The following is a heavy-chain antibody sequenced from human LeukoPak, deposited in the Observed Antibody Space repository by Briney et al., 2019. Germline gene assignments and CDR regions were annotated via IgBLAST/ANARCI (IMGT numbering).Heavy chain of an antibody. CDR3: AKDRSSSQAYCGGNCYHDY. Sequence: PGGSLRLSCAASGFTFSSYAMSWVRQAPGKGLEWVSAISGSGGSTYYADSVKGRFTISRDNSKNTLYLQMNSLRAEDTAVYYCAKDRSSSQAYCGGNCYHDYWGQGTLVTVSS. CDR2: ISGSGGST. CDR1: GFTFSSYA. V-gene: IGHV3-23*01. J-gene: IGHJ4*02. D-gene: IGHD2-21*02.